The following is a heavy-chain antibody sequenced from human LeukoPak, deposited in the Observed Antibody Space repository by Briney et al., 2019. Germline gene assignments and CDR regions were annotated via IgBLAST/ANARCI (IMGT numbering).Heavy chain of an antibody. CDR3: ARPQAPMIVVGYFDY. CDR2: INAGNGNT. J-gene: IGHJ4*02. Sequence: PGASVKVSCKASGYTFTSYAMHWVRQAPGQRLEWMGWINAGNGNTKYSQKFQGRVTITRDTSASTAYMELSSLRSEDTAVYYCARPQAPMIVVGYFDYWGQGTLVTVSS. V-gene: IGHV1-3*01. D-gene: IGHD3-22*01. CDR1: GYTFTSYA.